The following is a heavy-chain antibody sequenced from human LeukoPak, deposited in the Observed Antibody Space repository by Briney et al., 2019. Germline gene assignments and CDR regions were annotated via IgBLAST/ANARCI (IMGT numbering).Heavy chain of an antibody. CDR1: GYTFTSYG. D-gene: IGHD4-11*01. Sequence: ASVKLSCKASGYTFTSYGISWMRQAPGQGLEWMGWISDYNGNTNYAQKLQGRVTMTTATSTSTAYMELRRLRSDDTAVYYCARDLYRDSLPVSWFDPWGQGTLVTVSS. V-gene: IGHV1-18*01. J-gene: IGHJ5*02. CDR3: ARDLYRDSLPVSWFDP. CDR2: ISDYNGNT.